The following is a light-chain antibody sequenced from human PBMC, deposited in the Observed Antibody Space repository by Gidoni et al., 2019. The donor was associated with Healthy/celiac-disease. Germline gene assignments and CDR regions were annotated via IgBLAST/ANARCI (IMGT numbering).Light chain of an antibody. CDR2: DVN. CDR1: SSDGGTYKF. Sequence: QSALAQPRSVSGSAGQSVTISCTGTSSDGGTYKFVSWYQQHPGKAPNVVIFDVNQRPSGVPDRFSGSKSGAKASLITSGLQADDEDDYYCCSYEGTDIHYVFGTGTKVTVL. V-gene: IGLV2-11*01. J-gene: IGLJ1*01. CDR3: CSYEGTDIHYV.